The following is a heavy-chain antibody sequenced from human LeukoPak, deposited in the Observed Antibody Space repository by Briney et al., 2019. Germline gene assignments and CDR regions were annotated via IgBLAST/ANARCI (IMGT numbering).Heavy chain of an antibody. CDR3: AKSSSGWYVWFDY. D-gene: IGHD6-19*01. V-gene: IGHV3-23*01. CDR2: ISGSGGST. Sequence: GESLRLACAASGFTFSSYAMSWVRQAPGKGLEWVSAISGSGGSTYYADSVKGRFTISRDNSKNTLYLQMNSLRAEDTAVYYCAKSSSGWYVWFDYWGQGTLVTVSS. J-gene: IGHJ4*02. CDR1: GFTFSSYA.